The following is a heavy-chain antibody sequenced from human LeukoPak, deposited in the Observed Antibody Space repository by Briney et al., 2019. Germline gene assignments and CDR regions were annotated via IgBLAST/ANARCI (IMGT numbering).Heavy chain of an antibody. V-gene: IGHV4-30-4*01. CDR3: ARDIVPYYYGSGTYGMDV. D-gene: IGHD3-10*01. CDR1: GGSISSGDYY. Sequence: SETLSLTCTVSGGSISSGDYYWSWIRQPPGKGLEWIGYIYYSGSTYYNPSLKSRVTISVDTSKNQFSLKLSSVTAADTAVYYCARDIVPYYYGSGTYGMDVWGQGTTVTVSS. CDR2: IYYSGST. J-gene: IGHJ6*02.